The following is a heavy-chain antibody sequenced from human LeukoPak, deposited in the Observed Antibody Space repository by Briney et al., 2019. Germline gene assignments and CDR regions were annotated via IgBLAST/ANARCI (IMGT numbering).Heavy chain of an antibody. CDR2: IRYDGSNK. CDR3: AKTRYSYGYYFDY. Sequence: PGGSLRLSCAASGFTFNYYGMNWVRQAPGKGLEWVAFIRYDGSNKYYADSVKGRFTISRDNSKNTLYLQMNSLRAEDTAVYYCAKTRYSYGYYFDYWGQGTLVTVSS. J-gene: IGHJ4*02. V-gene: IGHV3-30*02. CDR1: GFTFNYYG. D-gene: IGHD5-18*01.